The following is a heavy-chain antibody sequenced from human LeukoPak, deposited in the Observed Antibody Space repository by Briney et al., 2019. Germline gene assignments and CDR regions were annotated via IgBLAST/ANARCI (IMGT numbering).Heavy chain of an antibody. J-gene: IGHJ4*02. CDR1: GFTFSSFW. CDR2: INQDGSET. V-gene: IGHV3-7*01. D-gene: IGHD6-19*01. Sequence: GGSLRLSCAASGFTFSSFWMYWVRQAPGKGLEWVANINQDGSETFYVDSVKGRFTIFRGNTDNSVYLQMNSLRAEDTAVYFCARDHTVAGIVFDSWGQGALVTVSS. CDR3: ARDHTVAGIVFDS.